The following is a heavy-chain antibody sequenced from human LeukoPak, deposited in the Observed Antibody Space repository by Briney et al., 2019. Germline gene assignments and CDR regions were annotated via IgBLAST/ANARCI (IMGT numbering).Heavy chain of an antibody. CDR2: VYTSGST. J-gene: IGHJ4*02. Sequence: SETLSLTCTVSGGSISSGSYYWSWIRQPAGKGLEWIGRVYTSGSTNYNPSLKSRVTISVDTSKNQFSLKLSSVTAADTAVYYCARGSYSSSWYAFDYWGQGTLVTVSS. V-gene: IGHV4-61*02. CDR3: ARGSYSSSWYAFDY. D-gene: IGHD6-13*01. CDR1: GGSISSGSYY.